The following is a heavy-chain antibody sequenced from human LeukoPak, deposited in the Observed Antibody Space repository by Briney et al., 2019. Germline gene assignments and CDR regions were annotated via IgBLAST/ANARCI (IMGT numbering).Heavy chain of an antibody. Sequence: GGSLRLSCAASGFTVSSNYMSWVRQAPGKGLEWVSVIYSGGSTYYADSVKGRFTISRDNSKNTLYLQTNSLRAEDTAVYYCARAGVYGGYVNYYYGMDVWGQGTTVTVSS. J-gene: IGHJ6*02. CDR3: ARAGVYGGYVNYYYGMDV. CDR2: IYSGGST. CDR1: GFTVSSNY. V-gene: IGHV3-53*01. D-gene: IGHD5-12*01.